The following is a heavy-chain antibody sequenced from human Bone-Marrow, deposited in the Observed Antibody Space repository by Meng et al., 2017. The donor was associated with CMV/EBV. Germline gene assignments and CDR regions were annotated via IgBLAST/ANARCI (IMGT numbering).Heavy chain of an antibody. J-gene: IGHJ5*02. CDR2: INHSGST. CDR1: GGSFSGYY. CDR3: ARGQDIVVVPAATGFDP. Sequence: GGSFSGYYWSWIRQPPGKGLEWIGEINHSGSTNYNPPLKSRVTISVDTSKNQFSLKLSSVTAADTAVYYCARGQDIVVVPAATGFDPWGQGTLVTVSS. V-gene: IGHV4-34*01. D-gene: IGHD2-2*01.